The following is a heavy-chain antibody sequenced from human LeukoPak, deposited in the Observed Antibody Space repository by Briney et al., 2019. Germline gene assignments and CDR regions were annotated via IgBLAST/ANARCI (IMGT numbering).Heavy chain of an antibody. CDR1: GFTFSSYA. CDR3: AKDQAYYYGSGSYYMDV. CDR2: IRYDGSNK. J-gene: IGHJ6*04. D-gene: IGHD3-10*01. Sequence: PGGSLRLSCAASGFTFSSYAMHWVRQAPGKGLEWVAFIRYDGSNKYYADSVKGRFTISRDNSKNTLYLQMNSLRAEDTAVYYCAKDQAYYYGSGSYYMDVWGKGTTVTISS. V-gene: IGHV3-30*02.